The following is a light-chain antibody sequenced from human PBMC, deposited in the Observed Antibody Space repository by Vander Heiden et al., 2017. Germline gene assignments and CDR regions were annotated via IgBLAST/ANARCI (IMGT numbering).Light chain of an antibody. Sequence: QPVLTQPPSVSGAPGQRVTISCPGSSSNIGAGYDVCWYQHLPGTVPKLLIYGDTNRPAGVPDRFSGSKSATSASLAITELQAEDEADYYCQSFDSSLSGYVFGTGTKVTVL. CDR2: GDT. J-gene: IGLJ1*01. V-gene: IGLV1-40*01. CDR1: SSNIGAGYD. CDR3: QSFDSSLSGYV.